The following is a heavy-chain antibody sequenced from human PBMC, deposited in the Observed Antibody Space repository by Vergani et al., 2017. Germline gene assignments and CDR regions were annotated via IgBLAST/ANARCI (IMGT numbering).Heavy chain of an antibody. J-gene: IGHJ4*02. CDR2: IKQDGSEK. CDR1: EFTLSSYW. CDR3: AKEFSSIAAPEFDY. V-gene: IGHV3-7*01. D-gene: IGHD6-6*01. Sequence: EVQLVESGGGLVQPGRSLRLSCAASEFTLSSYWMSWVRQAPGKGLEWVANIKQDGSEKYYVDSVKGRFTISRDNAKNSLYLQMNSLRAEDTAVYYCAKEFSSIAAPEFDYWGQGTLVTVSS.